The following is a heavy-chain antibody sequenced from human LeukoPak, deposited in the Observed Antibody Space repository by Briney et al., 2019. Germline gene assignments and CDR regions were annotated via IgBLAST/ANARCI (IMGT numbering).Heavy chain of an antibody. CDR3: ARDKGHRTPTWFDP. Sequence: SQTLSLTCTVSGGSISSGSYYWSWIRQPAGKGLEWIGRIYTSGSTNYNPSLKSRVTISVDTSKNQFSLKLSSVTAADTAVYYCARDKGHRTPTWFDPWGQGTLVTVS. CDR1: GGSISSGSYY. D-gene: IGHD1-14*01. V-gene: IGHV4-61*02. J-gene: IGHJ5*02. CDR2: IYTSGST.